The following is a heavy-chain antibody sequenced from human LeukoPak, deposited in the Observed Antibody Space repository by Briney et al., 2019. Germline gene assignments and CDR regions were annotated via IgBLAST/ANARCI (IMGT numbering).Heavy chain of an antibody. CDR2: IILIFGTA. Sequence: SVKVSCKASGGTFSSYAISWVRQAPGQGLEWMGGIILIFGTANYAQKFQGRVTITADESTSTAYMELSSLRSEDTAVYYCARDPIRYCSGGSCYAGLAFDIWGQGTMVTVSS. CDR3: ARDPIRYCSGGSCYAGLAFDI. V-gene: IGHV1-69*13. CDR1: GGTFSSYA. D-gene: IGHD2-15*01. J-gene: IGHJ3*02.